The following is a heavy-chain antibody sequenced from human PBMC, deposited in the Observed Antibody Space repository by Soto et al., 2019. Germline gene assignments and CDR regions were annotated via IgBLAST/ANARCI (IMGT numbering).Heavy chain of an antibody. CDR3: ARNKGYCSSTSWYSYFDY. J-gene: IGHJ4*02. CDR2: IYYSGST. V-gene: IGHV4-30-4*01. CDR1: GGSISSGDYY. Sequence: QVQLQESGPGLVKPSQTLSLTCTVSGGSISSGDYYWSWIRQPPGKGLEWIGYIYYSGSTYYNPSLKSRVTISVETSKNTFSLKLSSVTAADTAVYYCARNKGYCSSTSWYSYFDYWGQGTLVTVSS. D-gene: IGHD2-2*02.